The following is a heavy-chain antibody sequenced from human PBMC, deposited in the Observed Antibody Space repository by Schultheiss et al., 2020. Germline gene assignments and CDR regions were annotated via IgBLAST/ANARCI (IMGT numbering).Heavy chain of an antibody. V-gene: IGHV3-23*01. D-gene: IGHD2-15*01. CDR3: AKAMTPKYYFDY. CDR1: GFTFTDHY. J-gene: IGHJ4*02. CDR2: ISGSGGST. Sequence: GSLRLSCAASGFTFTDHYMGWIRQIPGKGLEWVSAISGSGGSTYYADSVKGRFTISRDNSKNTLYLQMNSLRAEDTAVYYCAKAMTPKYYFDYWGQGTLVTVSS.